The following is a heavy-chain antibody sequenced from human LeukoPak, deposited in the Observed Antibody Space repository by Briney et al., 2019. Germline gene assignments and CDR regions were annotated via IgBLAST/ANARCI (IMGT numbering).Heavy chain of an antibody. CDR3: ARSERWLQKVDY. J-gene: IGHJ4*02. Sequence: PSETLSLTCTVSGGSISSYYWSWIRQPAGKGLEWIGQVYHSGSTNYNPSLKSRVTISVDTSKNQFSLKLSSVTAADTAAYYCARSERWLQKVDYWGQGTLVTVSS. CDR2: VYHSGST. D-gene: IGHD5-24*01. V-gene: IGHV4-59*01. CDR1: GGSISSYY.